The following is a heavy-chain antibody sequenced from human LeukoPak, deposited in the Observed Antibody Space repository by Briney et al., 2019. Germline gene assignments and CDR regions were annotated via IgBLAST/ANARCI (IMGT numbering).Heavy chain of an antibody. CDR2: IYYSGST. V-gene: IGHV4-39*01. J-gene: IGHJ4*02. CDR3: ARHGQYYYGSGSYHLDY. Sequence: SETLSLTCTVSGGSISSSSYYWGWIRQPPGKGLEWIGSIYYSGSTYYNPSLKSRVTISVDTSKNQFSLKLSSVTAADTAVYYCARHGQYYYGSGSYHLDYWGQGTLVTVSS. CDR1: GGSISSSSYY. D-gene: IGHD3-10*01.